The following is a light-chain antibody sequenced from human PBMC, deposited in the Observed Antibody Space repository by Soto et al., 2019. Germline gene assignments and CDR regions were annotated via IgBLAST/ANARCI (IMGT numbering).Light chain of an antibody. CDR1: QFVSSN. CDR2: SAS. V-gene: IGKV3-15*01. Sequence: EMVMTQSPPTLYVSPGGRATLSFRADQFVSSNLAGYQQKPGQAPRLLIYSASTRATGIPARFSGSGSGKEFTLTISSLQSEDFAVYSCQQYNNWWTFGQGTKVDIK. J-gene: IGKJ1*01. CDR3: QQYNNWWT.